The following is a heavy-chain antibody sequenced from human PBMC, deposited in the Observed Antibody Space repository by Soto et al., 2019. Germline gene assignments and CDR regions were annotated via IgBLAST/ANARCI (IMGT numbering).Heavy chain of an antibody. CDR2: FDPEDGET. CDR1: GYTLTELS. D-gene: IGHD3-16*01. CDR3: ATVGRLHVGRDWFDP. Sequence: ASVKVSCKVSGYTLTELSMHWVRQAPGKGLEWMGGFDPEDGETIYAQKFQGRVTMTEDTSTDTAYMELSSLRSEDTAVYYCATVGRLHVGRDWFDPWGQETLFSVAS. J-gene: IGHJ5*02. V-gene: IGHV1-24*01.